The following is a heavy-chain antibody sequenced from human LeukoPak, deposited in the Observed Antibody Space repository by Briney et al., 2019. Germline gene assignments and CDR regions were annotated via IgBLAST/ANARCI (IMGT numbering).Heavy chain of an antibody. V-gene: IGHV1-2*06. CDR1: GYTFTGYY. D-gene: IGHD3-22*01. J-gene: IGHJ4*02. CDR3: ARGAGYYDSSGYHYFDY. Sequence: ASVKVSCKASGYTFTGYYMHWVRQAPGQGLEWMGRINPNSGGTNYAQKFQGRVTMTRDTSISTAYMELSRLRSDDTAVYYCARGAGYYDSSGYHYFDYWGQGTLVTVSS. CDR2: INPNSGGT.